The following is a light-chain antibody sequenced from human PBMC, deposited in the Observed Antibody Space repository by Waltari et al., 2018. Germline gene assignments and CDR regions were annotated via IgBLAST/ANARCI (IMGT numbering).Light chain of an antibody. Sequence: EIVMTQSPATLSVSPGDRATLSCRASQGVRTNLAWFQQKPGQPPRLLISGASTRATGIPARFSGSGSGTEFTLTITGLQSEDFAVYYCHEYEYWPPGTFGPGTKVEIK. CDR2: GAS. CDR1: QGVRTN. J-gene: IGKJ3*01. CDR3: HEYEYWPPGT. V-gene: IGKV3-15*01.